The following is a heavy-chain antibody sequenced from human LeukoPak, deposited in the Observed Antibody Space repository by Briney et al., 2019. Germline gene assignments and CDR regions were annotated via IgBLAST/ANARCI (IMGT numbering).Heavy chain of an antibody. V-gene: IGHV4-30-4*01. D-gene: IGHD2-15*01. CDR1: GASIRSGDYY. J-gene: IGHJ3*02. Sequence: SETLSLTCTVSGASIRSGDYYWSWIRQPPGKGLEWIGYIYDSGSTYYNPSLKSRITISVDTSEDRFSLKLSSVTATDTAVYYCARDCSGGSCYGAFDIWGQGTMVTVSS. CDR2: IYDSGST. CDR3: ARDCSGGSCYGAFDI.